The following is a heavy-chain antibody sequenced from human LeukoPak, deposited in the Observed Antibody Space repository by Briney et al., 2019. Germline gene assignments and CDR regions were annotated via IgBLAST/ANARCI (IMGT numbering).Heavy chain of an antibody. V-gene: IGHV3-7*01. CDR1: GFIFSNYW. J-gene: IGHJ4*02. D-gene: IGHD1-26*01. Sequence: PGGSLRLSCVASGFIFSNYWMSWVRQVPGKGLEWVANMKQDGREKYLVDSVKGRFTISRDNAKNSVYLQMNSLRAEDTAVYYCASPHPPVGATVRWGQGTLVTVSS. CDR2: MKQDGREK. CDR3: ASPHPPVGATVR.